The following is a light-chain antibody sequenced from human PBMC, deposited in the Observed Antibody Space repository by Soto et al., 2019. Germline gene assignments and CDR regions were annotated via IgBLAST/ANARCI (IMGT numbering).Light chain of an antibody. CDR1: SSDGGGHDY. J-gene: IGLJ2*01. Sequence: QSVLTQPRSVSGSPGQSVTISCTGTSSDGGGHDYVSWYQQHPGNAPKLMIYDVAKRPSGVPDRFSGSKSGNTASLTISGLQAEDEADYYCSSYAGTYTVLFGGGTKLTVL. CDR2: DVA. V-gene: IGLV2-11*01. CDR3: SSYAGTYTVL.